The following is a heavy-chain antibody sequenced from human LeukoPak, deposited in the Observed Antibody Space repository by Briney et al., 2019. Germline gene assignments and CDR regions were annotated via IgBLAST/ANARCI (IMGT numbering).Heavy chain of an antibody. CDR1: VGSISTYY. J-gene: IGHJ4*02. CDR3: ARHVGTAAGPFDS. D-gene: IGHD6-13*01. CDR2: IYYTGRT. V-gene: IGHV4-59*08. Sequence: SETLSLTCTVSVGSISTYYWSWIRQPPGKGLEWLAYIYYTGRTDSNPSLSSRVTISVDTSKNQFSLNLTSVTAADTAVYYCARHVGTAAGPFDSWGQGVLVTVSS.